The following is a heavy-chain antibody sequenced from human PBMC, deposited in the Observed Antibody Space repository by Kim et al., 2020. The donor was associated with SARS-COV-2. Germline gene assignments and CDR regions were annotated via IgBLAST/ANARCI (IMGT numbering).Heavy chain of an antibody. Sequence: GGSLRLSCAASGFTFSSYWMSWVRQAPGKGLEWVANIKQDGSEKYYVDSVKGRFTISRDNAKNSLYLQMNSLRAEDTAVYYCAREDQRITMVRGVKAAFDIWGQETMVTVSS. V-gene: IGHV3-7*03. CDR1: GFTFSSYW. CDR2: IKQDGSEK. D-gene: IGHD3-10*01. J-gene: IGHJ3*02. CDR3: AREDQRITMVRGVKAAFDI.